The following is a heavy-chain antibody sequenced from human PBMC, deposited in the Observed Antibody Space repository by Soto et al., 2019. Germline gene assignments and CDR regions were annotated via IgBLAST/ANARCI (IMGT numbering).Heavy chain of an antibody. D-gene: IGHD3-22*01. Sequence: QVELVQSGAEVKKPGSSVKVSCQASEDTFRNYAISWVRQAPGQGLGWRGGIIPIFGTANYAQKFQGRVTITADTSANPLYLELSSLRSEDTAVYYCASTKYDSSDYYYRYLGPWGRGTLVTVSS. J-gene: IGHJ2*01. CDR3: ASTKYDSSDYYYRYLGP. V-gene: IGHV1-69*06. CDR1: EDTFRNYA. CDR2: IIPIFGTA.